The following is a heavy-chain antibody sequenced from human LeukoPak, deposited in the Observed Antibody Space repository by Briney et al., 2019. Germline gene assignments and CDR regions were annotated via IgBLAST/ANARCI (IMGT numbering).Heavy chain of an antibody. Sequence: GESLKISCKGSGYSFTSYWIGWVRQMPGKGLEWMGIIYPGDSDTRYSPSFQGQVTISADKSISTAYLQWSSLEASDTAMYYCAGQRYNWNSHDAFDIWGQGTMVTVSS. CDR3: AGQRYNWNSHDAFDI. CDR2: IYPGDSDT. D-gene: IGHD1-7*01. V-gene: IGHV5-51*01. CDR1: GYSFTSYW. J-gene: IGHJ3*02.